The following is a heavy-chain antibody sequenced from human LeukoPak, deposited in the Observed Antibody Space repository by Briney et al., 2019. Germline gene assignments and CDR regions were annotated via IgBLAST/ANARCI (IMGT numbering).Heavy chain of an antibody. CDR3: ARARELLSWFDP. CDR1: GGSISSGSYY. D-gene: IGHD1-26*01. V-gene: IGHV4-61*02. CDR2: ICTSGST. J-gene: IGHJ5*02. Sequence: SETLSLTCTVSGGSISSGSYYWSWIRQPAGKGLEWIGRICTSGSTTYNPSLKSRVTISVDTSKNQFSLKLTSVTVADTAVYYCARARELLSWFDPWGQGTLVTVSS.